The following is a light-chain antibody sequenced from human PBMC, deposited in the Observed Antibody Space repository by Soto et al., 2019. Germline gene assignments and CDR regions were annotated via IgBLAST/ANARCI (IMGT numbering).Light chain of an antibody. J-gene: IGKJ1*01. Sequence: DIQMTQSPPTLSASVGDRVTITCRASQSIRHYLAWYQQMPGKAPKLLIYGASTLQSGVPSRFSGSGSGTDFTLTISRLEPEDFAVYYCQQYGSSPKTFGQGTKVDIK. CDR1: QSIRHY. V-gene: IGKV1-5*01. CDR3: QQYGSSPKT. CDR2: GAS.